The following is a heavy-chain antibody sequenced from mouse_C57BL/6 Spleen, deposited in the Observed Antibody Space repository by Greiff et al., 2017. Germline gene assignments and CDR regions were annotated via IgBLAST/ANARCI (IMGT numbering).Heavy chain of an antibody. CDR2: ISSGGDYI. Sequence: EVQLVESGEGLVKPGGSLKLSCAASGFTFSSYAMSWVRQTPEKRLEWVAYISSGGDYIYYADTVKGRLTISRDNARNTLYLQMSSLKSEDTAMYYCTRDRTDGAYFDYWGQGTTLTVSS. CDR3: TRDRTDGAYFDY. V-gene: IGHV5-9-1*02. CDR1: GFTFSSYA. D-gene: IGHD2-3*01. J-gene: IGHJ2*01.